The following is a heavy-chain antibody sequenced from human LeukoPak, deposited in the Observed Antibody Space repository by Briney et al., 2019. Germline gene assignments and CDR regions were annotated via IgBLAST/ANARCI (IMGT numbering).Heavy chain of an antibody. J-gene: IGHJ4*02. V-gene: IGHV3-30*18. CDR3: AKDIGGSFFI. CDR2: ISYDGSNK. CDR1: GFTFSSYG. Sequence: PGGSLRLSCAASGFTFSSYGMHWVRQAPGKGLEWVAVISYDGSNKYYADSVKGRFTISRGNSKDTLYLQMNSLRAEDTAVYYCAKDIGGSFFIWGQGTLVTVSS. D-gene: IGHD6-25*01.